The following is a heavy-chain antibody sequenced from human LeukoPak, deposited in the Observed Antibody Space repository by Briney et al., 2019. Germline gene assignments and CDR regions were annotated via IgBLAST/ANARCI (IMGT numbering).Heavy chain of an antibody. V-gene: IGHV4-61*02. Sequence: KPSETLSLTCTVSGGSISSASYYWSWIRQPAGKGLEWIGRIYISGSTNYNPSLKSRVTISVDTSKNQFSLRLSSVTAADTAVYYCAREDASYHYFDYWGQGVVVSVSS. CDR2: IYISGST. D-gene: IGHD1-26*01. J-gene: IGHJ4*02. CDR1: GGSISSASYY. CDR3: AREDASYHYFDY.